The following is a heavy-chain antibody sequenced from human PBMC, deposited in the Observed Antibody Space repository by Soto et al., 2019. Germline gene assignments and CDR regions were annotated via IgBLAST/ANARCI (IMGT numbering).Heavy chain of an antibody. CDR2: IYWDGDK. CDR3: AHRATMTIFGLIIDTAIWFDP. J-gene: IGHJ5*02. V-gene: IGHV2-5*02. D-gene: IGHD3-3*01. CDR1: GFSLSTSGAA. Sequence: QINLIESGPTLVKPTQTLTLTCTFSGFSLSTSGAAVGWVRQPPGRALEWLALIYWDGDKRYNASLGKRLTITKDPSVNHVVLTLTNVDPAYTATYYCAHRATMTIFGLIIDTAIWFDPWGQGTRVIVSS.